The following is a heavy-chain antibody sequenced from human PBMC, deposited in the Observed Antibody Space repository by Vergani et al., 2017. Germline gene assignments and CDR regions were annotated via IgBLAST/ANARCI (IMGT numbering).Heavy chain of an antibody. D-gene: IGHD3-9*01. V-gene: IGHV4-59*13. CDR3: ARVMYRDEASTGYRLEGRDI. Sequence: QVQLEESAPGLVKPSETLSLTCTVSGGSFNTYYWSWIRQSPGKGLEWIGYIYSTGSTNYNPSLNSRVTMSVDTSKNQFSLKLRSVTAADTAVYFCARVMYRDEASTGYRLEGRDIWGQGTTVTISS. CDR2: IYSTGST. J-gene: IGHJ6*02. CDR1: GGSFNTYY.